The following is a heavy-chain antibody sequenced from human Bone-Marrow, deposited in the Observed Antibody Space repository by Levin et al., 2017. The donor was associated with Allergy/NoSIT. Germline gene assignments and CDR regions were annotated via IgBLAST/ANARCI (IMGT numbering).Heavy chain of an antibody. CDR1: GFILSDYD. J-gene: IGHJ4*02. Sequence: GESLKISCAASGFILSDYDITWVRQAPGKGLEWVSAISASGDDTYYADSVKGRFTISRDNSKNTLFLQLNSLTTDDTAIYYCARVPSHDFWSTYYGRRHFDYWGQGDLVTVS. D-gene: IGHD3-3*01. V-gene: IGHV3-23*01. CDR2: ISASGDDT. CDR3: ARVPSHDFWSTYYGRRHFDY.